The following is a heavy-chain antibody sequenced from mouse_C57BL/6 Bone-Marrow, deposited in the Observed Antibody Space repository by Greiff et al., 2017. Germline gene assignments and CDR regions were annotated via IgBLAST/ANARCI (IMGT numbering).Heavy chain of an antibody. CDR2: IIPSDSDT. V-gene: IGHV1-52*01. J-gene: IGHJ1*03. CDR3: ARYTTVVATANWYFDV. CDR1: GYTFTSYW. Sequence: VQLQQPGAELVRPGSSVKLSCKASGYTFTSYWMHCVQQRPIQGLEWIGNIIPSDSDTHYNQKFKDKSTLTVAKSSSTAYMQLSSLTSEDSAVYYCARYTTVVATANWYFDVWGTGTTVTVSS. D-gene: IGHD1-1*01.